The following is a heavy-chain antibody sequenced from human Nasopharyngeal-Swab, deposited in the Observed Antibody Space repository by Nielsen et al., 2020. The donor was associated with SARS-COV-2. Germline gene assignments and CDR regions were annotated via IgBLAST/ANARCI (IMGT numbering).Heavy chain of an antibody. CDR1: GGSNSSYY. V-gene: IGHV4-59*13. CDR2: IYYSGST. J-gene: IGHJ5*02. CDR3: ARDHGFGEFSNWFDP. Sequence: SETLSLTCTVSGGSNSSYYWSWIRQPPGKGLEWIGYIYYSGSTNYNPSLKSRVTISVDTSKNQFSLKLSSVTAADTAVYYCARDHGFGEFSNWFDPWGQGTLVTVSS. D-gene: IGHD3-10*01.